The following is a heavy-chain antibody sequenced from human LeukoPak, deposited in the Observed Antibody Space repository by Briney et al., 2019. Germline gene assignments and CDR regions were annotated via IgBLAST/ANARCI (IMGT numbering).Heavy chain of an antibody. CDR3: VKSYSSSWPAFDY. D-gene: IGHD6-13*01. J-gene: IGHJ4*02. Sequence: GRSLRLSCSASGFTFSSYAMHWVRQAPGKGLEYVSAISINGGSTYYADSVKGRFTISRDNSKNTLYLQMSSRRAEDTAVYYCVKSYSSSWPAFDYWGQGTLVTVSS. V-gene: IGHV3-64D*06. CDR2: ISINGGST. CDR1: GFTFSSYA.